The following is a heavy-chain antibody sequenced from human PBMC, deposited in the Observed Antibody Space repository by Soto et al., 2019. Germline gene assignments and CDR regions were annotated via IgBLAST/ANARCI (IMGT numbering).Heavy chain of an antibody. D-gene: IGHD5-18*01. CDR2: ISSSSSYI. J-gene: IGHJ3*02. Sequence: GGSLRLSCAASGFTFSSYSMNWVRQAPGKGLEWVSSISSSSSYIYYADSVKGRFTISRDNAKNSLYLQMNSLRAEDTAVYYCARSSELWGSQNAFDIWGQGTMVTVS. V-gene: IGHV3-21*01. CDR1: GFTFSSYS. CDR3: ARSSELWGSQNAFDI.